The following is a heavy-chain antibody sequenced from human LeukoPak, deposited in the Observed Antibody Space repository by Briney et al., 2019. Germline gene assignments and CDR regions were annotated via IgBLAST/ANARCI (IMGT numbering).Heavy chain of an antibody. Sequence: SETLSLICSVPGGSLNSYSHYWGWLRQPPGKGLEWIGCIFSSGSTYYNPSLQSRVTISLDTSTNKFSLKLRSVTAADTAVYYCARGLAHGGIANWFDPWGRGTLVSVSS. V-gene: IGHV4-39*07. J-gene: IGHJ5*02. D-gene: IGHD2-21*01. CDR2: IFSSGST. CDR3: ARGLAHGGIANWFDP. CDR1: GGSLNSYSHY.